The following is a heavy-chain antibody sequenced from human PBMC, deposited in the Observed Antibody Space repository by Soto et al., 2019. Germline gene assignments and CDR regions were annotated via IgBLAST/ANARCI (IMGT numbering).Heavy chain of an antibody. J-gene: IGHJ3*01. CDR1: GYSFDSYG. V-gene: IGHV1-18*01. CDR2: IGSGDT. Sequence: QVQLVQSETTQEKPGASVKVSCEAFGYSFDSYGFSWVRQAPGQGLEWMGRIGSGDTKYAQKLQGRVTMTTDTSTNTAYMELRSMRSDDTALYYCARENDPYGFDLWGQGTMVTVSS. CDR3: ARENDPYGFDL.